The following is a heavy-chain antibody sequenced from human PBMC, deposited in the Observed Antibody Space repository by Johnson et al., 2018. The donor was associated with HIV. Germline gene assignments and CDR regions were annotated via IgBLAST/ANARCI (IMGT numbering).Heavy chain of an antibody. J-gene: IGHJ3*02. V-gene: IGHV3-11*04. CDR2: ISSSCSTI. CDR1: GFTFSDYY. D-gene: IGHD3-3*01. CDR3: ARDFSTTIFGVDWAFDI. Sequence: QVQLVESGGGLVKPGGSLRLSCAASGFTFSDYYMSWIRQAPGKGLEWVSYISSSCSTIYYADSMKGRFTISRNNAKKSLYLQMNSLRAEDTAVYYCARDFSTTIFGVDWAFDIWGQGTMVTVSS.